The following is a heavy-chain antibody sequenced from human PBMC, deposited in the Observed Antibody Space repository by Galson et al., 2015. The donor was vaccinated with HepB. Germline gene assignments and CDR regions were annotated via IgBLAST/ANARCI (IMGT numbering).Heavy chain of an antibody. J-gene: IGHJ4*02. CDR2: IYSGGST. Sequence: SLRLSCAASGLTVSNSFMNWVRQAPGKGLEWVSVIYSGGSTYYADSVKGRFTISRDNSRNTLYLQMNSLRAEDTAVYYCARGYCSGGSCYAVYFDYWGQGTLVTVSS. CDR3: ARGYCSGGSCYAVYFDY. CDR1: GLTVSNSF. D-gene: IGHD2-15*01. V-gene: IGHV3-53*01.